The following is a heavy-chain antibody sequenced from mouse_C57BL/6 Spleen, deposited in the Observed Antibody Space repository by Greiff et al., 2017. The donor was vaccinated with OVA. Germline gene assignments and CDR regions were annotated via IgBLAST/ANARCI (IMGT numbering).Heavy chain of an antibody. D-gene: IGHD1-1*01. CDR3: VREFITTVVEYFDV. CDR1: GFTFNTYA. V-gene: IGHV10-3*01. CDR2: IRSKSSNYAT. J-gene: IGHJ1*03. Sequence: EVMLVESGGGLVQPKGSLKLSCAASGFTFNTYAMHWVRQAPGKGLEWVARIRSKSSNYATYYADSVKDRFTISRDDSQSMLYLQMNNLKTEDTAMYYCVREFITTVVEYFDVWGTGTTVTVSS.